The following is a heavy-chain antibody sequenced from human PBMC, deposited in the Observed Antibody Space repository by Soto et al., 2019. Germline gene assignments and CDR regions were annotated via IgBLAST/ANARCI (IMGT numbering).Heavy chain of an antibody. V-gene: IGHV4-59*01. CDR1: GGSISSSYY. Sequence: QVQLQESGPGLVKPSETLSLSCTVSGGSISSSYYWSWIRQPPGKGLELIGYIYYSESTKYNPSLKRRVSISIDTSKNQFSLKLSSVTAADTAVYYCARGGYGTDVWGQGTTVTVSS. CDR3: ARGGYGTDV. J-gene: IGHJ6*02. CDR2: IYYSEST.